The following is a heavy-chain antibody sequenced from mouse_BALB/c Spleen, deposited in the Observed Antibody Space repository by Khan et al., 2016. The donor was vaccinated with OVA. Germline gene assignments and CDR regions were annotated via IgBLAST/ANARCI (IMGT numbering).Heavy chain of an antibody. CDR1: GYTFTNYW. J-gene: IGHJ3*01. CDR3: ARGYFGNYEFAY. CDR2: IFPGTGTT. Sequence: QVQLQQSGAELVKPGASVQLSCKTSGYTFTNYWIQWVKQRPGQGLGWIGQIFPGTGTTYSNENFKAKATLTVDTSSSTAYMQLSSLTSEDSADYFCARGYFGNYEFAYWGQGTLVTVSA. D-gene: IGHD2-1*01. V-gene: IGHV1S132*01.